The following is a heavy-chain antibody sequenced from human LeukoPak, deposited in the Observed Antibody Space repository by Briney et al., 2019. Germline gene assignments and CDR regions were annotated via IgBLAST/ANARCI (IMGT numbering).Heavy chain of an antibody. CDR3: ARGGAHDYVWGSQIY. D-gene: IGHD3-16*01. CDR1: GFTFSSYG. V-gene: IGHV3-33*01. J-gene: IGHJ4*02. Sequence: PGGSLRLSCAASGFTFSSYGMHWVRQAPGKGPEWVAVIWYDGSNKYYADSVKGRFTISRDNSKNTLYLQMNSLRAEDTAVYYCARGGAHDYVWGSQIYWGQGTLVTVSS. CDR2: IWYDGSNK.